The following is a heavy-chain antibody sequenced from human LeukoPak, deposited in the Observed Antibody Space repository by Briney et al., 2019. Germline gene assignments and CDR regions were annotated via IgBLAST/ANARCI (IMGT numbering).Heavy chain of an antibody. CDR3: AREGSGGSCYSCQPVYYYYMDV. Sequence: PGGSLRLSCAASGFTFSSYGMHWVRQAPGKGLEWVAVIWYDGSNKYYAGSVKGRFTISRDNSKNTLYLQMNSLRAEDTAVYYCAREGSGGSCYSCQPVYYYYMDVWGKGTTVAVSS. V-gene: IGHV3-33*01. D-gene: IGHD2-15*01. J-gene: IGHJ6*03. CDR1: GFTFSSYG. CDR2: IWYDGSNK.